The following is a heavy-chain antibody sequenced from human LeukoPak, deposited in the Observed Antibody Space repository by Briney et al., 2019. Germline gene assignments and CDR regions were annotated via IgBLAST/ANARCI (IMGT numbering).Heavy chain of an antibody. CDR2: MNPNSGNT. D-gene: IGHD1-14*01. V-gene: IGHV1-8*01. J-gene: IGHJ6*02. CDR1: GYSFASYD. CDR3: ARVTRYYYGMDV. Sequence: ASVKVSCKASGYSFASYDINWVRQATGQGLEWMGWMNPNSGNTGYAQKFQGRVSMTRNTSINTAYMELTSLTSEDTAVYYCARVTRYYYGMDVWGQGTTVTVSS.